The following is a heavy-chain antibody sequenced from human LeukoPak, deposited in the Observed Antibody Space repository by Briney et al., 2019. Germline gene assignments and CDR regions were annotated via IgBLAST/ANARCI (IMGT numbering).Heavy chain of an antibody. V-gene: IGHV3-30*02. D-gene: IGHD2-8*01. CDR2: IRYDGSNK. CDR3: AKDRTGDTVLMVYAMPDAFDI. Sequence: GGSLRLSCAASGFTFSSYGMHWVRQAPGKGLEWVAFIRYDGSNKYYADSVKGRFTISRDNSKNTLYLQMNSLRAEDTAVYYCAKDRTGDTVLMVYAMPDAFDIWGQGTMVTVSS. J-gene: IGHJ3*02. CDR1: GFTFSSYG.